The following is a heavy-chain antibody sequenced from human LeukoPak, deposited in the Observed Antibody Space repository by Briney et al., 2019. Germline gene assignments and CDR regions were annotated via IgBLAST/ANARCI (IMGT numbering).Heavy chain of an antibody. CDR1: EFTFSSYW. J-gene: IGHJ4*02. CDR2: IKQDGSEK. Sequence: PGGSLRLSCAASEFTFSSYWMNWVRQAPGKGLEWVANIKQDGSEKYYVGSVKGRFTISRDNAKNSLYLQMKSLRAEDTAVYYCARDGYSGYDYWGQGTLVTVSS. CDR3: ARDGYSGYDY. V-gene: IGHV3-7*01. D-gene: IGHD5-12*01.